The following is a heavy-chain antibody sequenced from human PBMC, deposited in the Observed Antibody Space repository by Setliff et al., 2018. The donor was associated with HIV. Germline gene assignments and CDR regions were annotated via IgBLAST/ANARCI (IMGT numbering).Heavy chain of an antibody. CDR3: ARAPFPVAGFDYFDH. V-gene: IGHV4-4*07. Sequence: TLSLTCEVSGGSISNYYWSWIRQPAGKGLEWIGRIFSSGNTYYNPSLKSRVTMSVDTSKNQSSLNLNSVTAADTAIYYCARAPFPVAGFDYFDHWGQGTQVTVSS. CDR2: IFSSGNT. D-gene: IGHD6-19*01. CDR1: GGSISNYY. J-gene: IGHJ4*02.